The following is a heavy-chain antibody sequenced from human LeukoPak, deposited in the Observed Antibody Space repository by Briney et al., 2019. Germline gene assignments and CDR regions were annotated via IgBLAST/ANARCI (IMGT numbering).Heavy chain of an antibody. D-gene: IGHD1-20*01. CDR3: AKDIGYNWNAQGYGMDV. V-gene: IGHV3-30*18. CDR2: ISYDGSNK. CDR1: GFTFSSYG. J-gene: IGHJ6*02. Sequence: PGGSLRLSCAASGFTFSSYGMHWVRQAPGKGLEWVAVISYDGSNKYYADSVKGRFTISRDNSKNTLYLQMNSLRAEDTAVYYCAKDIGYNWNAQGYGMDVWGQGTTVTASS.